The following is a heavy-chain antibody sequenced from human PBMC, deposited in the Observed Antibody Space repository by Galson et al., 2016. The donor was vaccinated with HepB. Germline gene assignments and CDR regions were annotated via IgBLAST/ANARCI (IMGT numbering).Heavy chain of an antibody. CDR2: IFWDDDK. V-gene: IGHV2-5*02. CDR3: AHRRSDGWYVDDDY. CDR1: GFSLSTSGVG. Sequence: PALVKPTQTLTLTCTFSGFSLSTSGVGVGWIRQPPGKALEWLGIIFWDDDKHYSPSLERRLSLTKDTSKNQVVLTMTNMAPVDTATYYCAHRRSDGWYVDDDYWGQGTLVSVSS. J-gene: IGHJ4*02. D-gene: IGHD6-19*01.